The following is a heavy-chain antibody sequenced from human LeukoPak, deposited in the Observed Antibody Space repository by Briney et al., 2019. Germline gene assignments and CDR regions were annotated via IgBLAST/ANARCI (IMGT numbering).Heavy chain of an antibody. Sequence: SGGSLRLSCAASGFTFSTYAMSWVRQAPGKGLEWVSAISGSGSSTYYADSVKGRSTISRDNSKNTLYLQMNSLRVEDTAVYYCAKELSETYFDYWGQGTLVTVSS. J-gene: IGHJ4*02. D-gene: IGHD2-8*01. CDR1: GFTFSTYA. CDR3: AKELSETYFDY. CDR2: ISGSGSST. V-gene: IGHV3-23*01.